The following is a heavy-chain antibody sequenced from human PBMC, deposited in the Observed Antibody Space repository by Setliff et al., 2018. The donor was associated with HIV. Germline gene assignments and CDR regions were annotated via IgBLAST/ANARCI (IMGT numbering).Heavy chain of an antibody. CDR3: ARRIFHSSFPSFDS. V-gene: IGHV4-34*01. CDR2: IPFSGST. Sequence: PSETLSLTCAVYGGSFSVYYWSWIRQPPGKGLEWIGNIPFSGSTYYNPSFKSRVTVSVDPSKNHFSLKLSSVTAAETAVYYCARRIFHSSFPSFDSWGQGTLVTVS. J-gene: IGHJ4*02. D-gene: IGHD2-15*01. CDR1: GGSFSVYY.